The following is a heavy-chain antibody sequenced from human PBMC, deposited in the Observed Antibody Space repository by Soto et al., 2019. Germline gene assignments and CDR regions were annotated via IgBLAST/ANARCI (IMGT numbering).Heavy chain of an antibody. CDR3: VRSLYTSGYYRV. D-gene: IGHD6-19*01. J-gene: IGHJ4*02. V-gene: IGHV1-18*01. CDR2: ISAHNGNT. Sequence: QVQLVQSGDEVKKPGASVKVSCRASGYTFTSYGVSWVRQAPGQGLEWMGWISAHNGNTNYAQQFQGRVTMTTDTSTSTAYVDLRSLRFDDTAVYYCVRSLYTSGYYRVWGQGTRVTVSS. CDR1: GYTFTSYG.